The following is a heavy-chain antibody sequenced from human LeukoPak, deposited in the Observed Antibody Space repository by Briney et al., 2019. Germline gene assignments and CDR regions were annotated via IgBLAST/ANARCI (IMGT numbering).Heavy chain of an antibody. CDR2: IYSGGST. D-gene: IGHD5-12*01. CDR3: ASSGYGLTDAFDI. CDR1: GFTVSSNY. Sequence: GGSLRLSCAASGFTVSSNYMSWVRQAPGKGLEWVSVIYSGGSTYYADSVKGRFTISRDNSKNTLYLRMNSLRAEDTAVYYCASSGYGLTDAFDIWGQGTMVTVSS. J-gene: IGHJ3*02. V-gene: IGHV3-66*02.